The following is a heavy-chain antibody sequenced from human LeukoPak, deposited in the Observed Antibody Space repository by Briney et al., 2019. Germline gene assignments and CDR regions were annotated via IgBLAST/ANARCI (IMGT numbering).Heavy chain of an antibody. J-gene: IGHJ4*02. CDR2: IYPRDGST. CDR1: GYSFTSNY. CDR3: ARDQEAFGY. Sequence: GESLKISCRGSGYSFTSNYIHWVRQAPGQGLEWMGMIYPRDGSTSYAQKFQGRVTVTRDTSTSTVHMELSGLRSEDTAVYYCARDQEAFGYWGQGTLVTVSS. V-gene: IGHV1-46*01.